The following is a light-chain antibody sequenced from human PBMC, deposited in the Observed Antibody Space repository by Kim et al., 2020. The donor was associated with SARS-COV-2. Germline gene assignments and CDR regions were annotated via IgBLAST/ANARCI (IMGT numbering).Light chain of an antibody. CDR2: ATS. CDR1: QALNSNH. V-gene: IGKV3-20*01. Sequence: TVLTQSPGTLSLSPGERATLSCRASQALNSNHLAWYQQIRGQAPRLLIYATSNRATGIPDRFSGSGSGTDFTLTISRLEPEDFAVYYCQQYGTSRLTFGGGTKVDIK. J-gene: IGKJ4*01. CDR3: QQYGTSRLT.